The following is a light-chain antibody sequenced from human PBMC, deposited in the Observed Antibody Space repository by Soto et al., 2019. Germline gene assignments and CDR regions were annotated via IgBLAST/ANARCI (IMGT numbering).Light chain of an antibody. CDR2: DAS. CDR1: QNVNRY. J-gene: IGKJ4*01. Sequence: ETVLTQSPATLSLSPGERATHSCRASQNVNRYVAWYQQKPGKAPRLLIYDASTRAAGVPARFSGSGSGTDFSLSISSLEPEDFAVYYCQEHNSFGGGTKVDIK. V-gene: IGKV3-11*01. CDR3: QEHNS.